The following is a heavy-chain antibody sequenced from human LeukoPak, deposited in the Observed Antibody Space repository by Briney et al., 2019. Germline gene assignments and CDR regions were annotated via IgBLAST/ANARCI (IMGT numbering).Heavy chain of an antibody. D-gene: IGHD5-12*01. CDR2: IYYSGST. Sequence: SETLSLTCTVSGGSISSGDYYWSWIRQPPGKGLEWIGYIYYSGSTYYNPSLKSRVTISVHTSKNQFSLKLSSVTAADTAVYYCARGSAGYSGYENYWFDPWGQGTLVTVSS. CDR3: ARGSAGYSGYENYWFDP. V-gene: IGHV4-30-4*01. J-gene: IGHJ5*02. CDR1: GGSISSGDYY.